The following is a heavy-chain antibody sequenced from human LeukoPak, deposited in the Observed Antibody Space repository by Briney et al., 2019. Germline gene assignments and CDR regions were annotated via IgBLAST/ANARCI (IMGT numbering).Heavy chain of an antibody. CDR2: FDPEDGET. CDR3: ATDRSTGGYFDY. D-gene: IGHD2-2*01. J-gene: IGHJ4*02. CDR1: GYTLTELS. V-gene: IGHV1-24*01. Sequence: GASVKVSCKVSGYTLTELSMHWVRQAPGKGLGWMGGFDPEDGETIYAQKFQGRVTMTEDTSTDTAYMELSSLRSEDTAVYYCATDRSTGGYFDYWGQGTLVTVSS.